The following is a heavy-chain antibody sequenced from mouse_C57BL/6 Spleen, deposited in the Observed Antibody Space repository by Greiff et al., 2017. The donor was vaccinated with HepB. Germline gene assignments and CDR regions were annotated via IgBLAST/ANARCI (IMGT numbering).Heavy chain of an antibody. Sequence: VKLMESGPELVKPGASVKISCKASGYAFSSSWMNWVKQRPGKGLEWIGRIYPGDGDTNYNGKFKGKATLTADKSSSTAYMQLSSLTSEDSAVYFCAKENTTVVAFDYWGQGTTLTVSS. CDR3: AKENTTVVAFDY. V-gene: IGHV1-82*01. CDR1: GYAFSSSW. D-gene: IGHD1-1*01. CDR2: IYPGDGDT. J-gene: IGHJ2*01.